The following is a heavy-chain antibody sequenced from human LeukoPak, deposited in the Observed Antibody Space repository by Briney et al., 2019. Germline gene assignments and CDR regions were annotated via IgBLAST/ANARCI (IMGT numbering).Heavy chain of an antibody. CDR2: ISSSSNII. Sequence: PGGSLRLPCAASGFTFSNYNMNWVRQPPGKGLQWVSYISSSSNIIYYADSVKGRFTISRDNAKNSLFLQMNSLRAEDTAVYYCASQYIEVNYYYHMDVWGTGTTVIVSS. J-gene: IGHJ6*03. CDR1: GFTFSNYN. V-gene: IGHV3-48*01. CDR3: ASQYIEVNYYYHMDV. D-gene: IGHD5-18*01.